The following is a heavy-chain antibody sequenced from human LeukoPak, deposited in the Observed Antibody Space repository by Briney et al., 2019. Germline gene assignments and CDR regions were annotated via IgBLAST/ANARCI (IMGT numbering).Heavy chain of an antibody. J-gene: IGHJ4*02. CDR3: ARDYADYVGYFFFDY. CDR2: ISGGGETT. D-gene: IGHD4-17*01. CDR1: GFTFNNYA. V-gene: IGHV3-23*01. Sequence: GGSLRLSCAASGFTFNNYAMNWVRQAPGKGLEWVSSISGGGETTYYADSAKGRFTISRDNSQNTLYLQTNGLRAEDTAVYYCARDYADYVGYFFFDYWGQGTLVTVSS.